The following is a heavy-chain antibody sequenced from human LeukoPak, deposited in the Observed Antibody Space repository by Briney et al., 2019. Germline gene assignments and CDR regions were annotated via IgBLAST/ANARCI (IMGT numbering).Heavy chain of an antibody. CDR2: INPNSGGT. Sequence: ASVKVSCKASGYTSFRYGFSWVRQAPGQGLEWMGWINPNSGGTNYAQKFQGRVTMTRDTSISTAYMELSRLRSDDTAVYYCARGSDFWSGYYGGWMVRGVPAYYYYGMDVWGQGTTVTVSS. D-gene: IGHD3-3*01. V-gene: IGHV1-2*02. CDR1: GYTSFRYG. J-gene: IGHJ6*02. CDR3: ARGSDFWSGYYGGWMVRGVPAYYYYGMDV.